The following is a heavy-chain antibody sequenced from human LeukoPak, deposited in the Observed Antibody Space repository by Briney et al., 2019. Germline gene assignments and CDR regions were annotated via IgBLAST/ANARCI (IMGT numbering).Heavy chain of an antibody. Sequence: GGSLRLSCAASGFTFSSYSMNWVRQAPGKGLEWVSYISSSSSYIYYADSVKGRFTISRDNAKNSLYLQMNSLRAEDTAVYYCAREGYYDFWSGYGPGYYYYYMDVWGKGTTVTVSS. V-gene: IGHV3-21*05. CDR2: ISSSSSYI. CDR3: AREGYYDFWSGYGPGYYYYYMDV. J-gene: IGHJ6*03. D-gene: IGHD3-3*01. CDR1: GFTFSSYS.